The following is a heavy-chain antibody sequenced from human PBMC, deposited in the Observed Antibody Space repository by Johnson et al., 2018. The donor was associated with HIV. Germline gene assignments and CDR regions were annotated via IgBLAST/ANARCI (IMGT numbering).Heavy chain of an antibody. J-gene: IGHJ3*01. CDR1: GFTFSDYY. D-gene: IGHD3-22*01. Sequence: VQLVESGGGLVKPGGSLRLSCAASGFTFSDYYMSWIRQAPGKGVEWVSGINWNGDNTGYADSLKGRFTISRDNAKNSLYLQMNSLEAEDTAWYYCARFLGYDDSNGYYFGDGFDVWGRGTMVTVSS. V-gene: IGHV3-20*04. CDR3: ARFLGYDDSNGYYFGDGFDV. CDR2: INWNGDNT.